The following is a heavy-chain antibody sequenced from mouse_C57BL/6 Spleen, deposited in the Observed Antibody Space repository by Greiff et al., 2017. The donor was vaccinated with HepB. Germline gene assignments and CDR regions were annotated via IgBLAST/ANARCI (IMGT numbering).Heavy chain of an antibody. CDR2: IYPGDGDT. CDR3: ARCCGDYGWFAY. Sequence: QVQLQQSGPELVKPGASVKISCKASGYAFSSSWMNWVKQRPGKGLEWIGRIYPGDGDTNYKGKFKGKATLTADKSSSTACMQLSSLTSEDSAVYFCARCCGDYGWFAYWGQGTLVTVSA. CDR1: GYAFSSSW. D-gene: IGHD2-4*01. V-gene: IGHV1-82*01. J-gene: IGHJ3*01.